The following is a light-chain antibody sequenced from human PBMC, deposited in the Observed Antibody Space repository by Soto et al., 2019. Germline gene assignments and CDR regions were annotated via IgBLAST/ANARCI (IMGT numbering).Light chain of an antibody. CDR1: QSISSW. J-gene: IGKJ1*01. Sequence: DIQMTQSPSTLSASVGDRVTITCRASQSISSWLARYQQKPGKAPKLLIYKASNLESGVPSRFSGSGSGTEFTLTISSLQPDDFATYYCQQYSTYSWTFGQGTQVEIK. CDR2: KAS. V-gene: IGKV1-5*03. CDR3: QQYSTYSWT.